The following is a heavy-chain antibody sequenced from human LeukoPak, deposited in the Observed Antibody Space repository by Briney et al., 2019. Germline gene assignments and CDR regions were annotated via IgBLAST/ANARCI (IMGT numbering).Heavy chain of an antibody. CDR2: MNPNSGNT. V-gene: IGHV1-8*01. CDR3: ARVSQGSVVTADWYFDL. J-gene: IGHJ2*01. D-gene: IGHD4-23*01. Sequence: GASVKVSCKASGYTFTSYDINWVRQATGQGLEWMGWMNPNSGNTGYAQKFQGRVTMTRNTSISTAYMELSSLRSEDTAVYYCARVSQGSVVTADWYFDLXXXGTLVTVSS. CDR1: GYTFTSYD.